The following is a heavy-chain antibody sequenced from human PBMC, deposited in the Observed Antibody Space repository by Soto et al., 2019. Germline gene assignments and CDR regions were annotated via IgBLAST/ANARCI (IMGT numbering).Heavy chain of an antibody. D-gene: IGHD3-3*01. CDR1: GFTFKTSA. J-gene: IGHJ6*02. Sequence: QVQLIESGGGVVQPGGSLRLSCETSGFTFKTSAMHWVRQTPGKGLEWLALVSTSGNVKFYADSVRGRFTISRDNAKNSVYLQMKNLRADDTAVYHCATIQRSGPRWGMDVWGQGTTVTVAS. V-gene: IGHV3-33*03. CDR2: VSTSGNVK. CDR3: ATIQRSGPRWGMDV.